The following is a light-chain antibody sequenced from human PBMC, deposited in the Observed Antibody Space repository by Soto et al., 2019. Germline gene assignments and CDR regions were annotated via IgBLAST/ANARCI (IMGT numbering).Light chain of an antibody. Sequence: DIQMTQSPSTLSAFVGDRVTITCRASQSISNWLAWYQQKPGKAPTLLIFKAYGLEGGVPSRFSGSGSGTEFTLTISSLQPDDFATYYCQQYASYPRTFGKGTKVEV. V-gene: IGKV1-5*03. J-gene: IGKJ1*01. CDR1: QSISNW. CDR2: KAY. CDR3: QQYASYPRT.